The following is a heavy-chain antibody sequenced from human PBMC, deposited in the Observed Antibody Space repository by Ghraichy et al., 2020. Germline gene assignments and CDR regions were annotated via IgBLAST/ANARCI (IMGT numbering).Heavy chain of an antibody. J-gene: IGHJ6*02. CDR3: TRRDCPRGGSCHYGMDV. CDR1: GFTFSGSA. CDR2: IRSKANSYAT. Sequence: GGSLRLSCAASGFTFSGSAMHWVRQASGKGLEWVGRIRSKANSYATAYAASVKGRFTISRDDSKNTAYLQMNSLKTEDTAVYFCTRRDCPRGGSCHYGMDVWGQGTTVTVSS. V-gene: IGHV3-73*01. D-gene: IGHD2-15*01.